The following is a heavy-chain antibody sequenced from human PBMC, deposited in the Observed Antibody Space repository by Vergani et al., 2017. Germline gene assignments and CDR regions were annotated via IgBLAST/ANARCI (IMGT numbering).Heavy chain of an antibody. CDR1: GGSFSGYY. J-gene: IGHJ5*02. CDR2: INHSGST. V-gene: IGHV4-34*01. CDR3: ARRSFGVVHSWFDP. D-gene: IGHD3-3*01. Sequence: QVQLQQWGAGLLKPSETLSLTCAVYGGSFSGYYWSWIRQPPGKGLEWLGEINHSGSTNYNPSLKSRVTISVDTSKNQFSLKLSSVTAADTAVYYCARRSFGVVHSWFDPWGQGTLVTVSS.